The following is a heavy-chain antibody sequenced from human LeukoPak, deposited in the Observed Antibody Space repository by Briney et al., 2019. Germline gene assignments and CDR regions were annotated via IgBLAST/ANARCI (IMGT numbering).Heavy chain of an antibody. CDR2: ISSNRGSI. Sequence: PGGSLRLSCAASGFTFSSYAMHWVRQAPGKGLEYVSAISSNRGSIYYANSVKGRFTISRDNSKNTLFLQMGSLRAEDMAVYYCARGGSIAARPIGYWGQGTLVTVSS. J-gene: IGHJ4*02. CDR1: GFTFSSYA. CDR3: ARGGSIAARPIGY. V-gene: IGHV3-64*01. D-gene: IGHD6-6*01.